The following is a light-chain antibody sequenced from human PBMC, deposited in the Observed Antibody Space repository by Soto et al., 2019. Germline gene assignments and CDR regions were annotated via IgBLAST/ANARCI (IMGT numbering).Light chain of an antibody. CDR1: QSVLYSSNNKNY. J-gene: IGKJ5*01. CDR3: QQYYSTPIT. Sequence: DSVRTQSPDSLAVSLGERATINCKSSQSVLYSSNNKNYLAWYQQKPGQPPKLLIYWASTRESGVPDRFSGSGSGTDFTLTISSLQAEDVAVYYCQQYYSTPITFGQGTRLEIK. CDR2: WAS. V-gene: IGKV4-1*01.